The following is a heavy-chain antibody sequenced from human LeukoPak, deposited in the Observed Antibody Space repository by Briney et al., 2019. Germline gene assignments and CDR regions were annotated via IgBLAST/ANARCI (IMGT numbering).Heavy chain of an antibody. Sequence: PSETLSLTCTVSGGSISSYYWSWIRQPPGKGPEWTGYIYYSGSTNYNPSLKSRVTISVDTSKNQFSLKLSSVTAADTAVYYCARNGDYWYFDLWGRGTLVTVSS. CDR3: ARNGDYWYFDL. D-gene: IGHD4-17*01. CDR2: IYYSGST. CDR1: GGSISSYY. V-gene: IGHV4-59*08. J-gene: IGHJ2*01.